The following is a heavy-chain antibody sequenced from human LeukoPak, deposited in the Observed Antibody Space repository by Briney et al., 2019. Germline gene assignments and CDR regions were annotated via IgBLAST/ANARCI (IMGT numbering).Heavy chain of an antibody. J-gene: IGHJ4*02. CDR3: ARGRGLDY. CDR1: GGSISSDY. CDR2: IHSSVST. V-gene: IGHV4-59*01. Sequence: PSETLSLTCTVSGGSISSDYWSWVRQPPGKGLEWIGYIHSSVSTNYNPSLKSRVAISVDTFKNEFSLKLSSVNAADTAVYYCARGRGLDYWGQGTLVTVSS.